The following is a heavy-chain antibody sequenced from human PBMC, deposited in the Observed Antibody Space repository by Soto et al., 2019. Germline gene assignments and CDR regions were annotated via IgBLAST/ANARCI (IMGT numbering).Heavy chain of an antibody. CDR1: GGTFSSYA. Sequence: QVQLVQSGAEVKKPGSSVKVSCKASGGTFSSYAISWVRQAPGQGLEWMGGNIPIFGTANYAQKFQGRVTITADEATGTAYMERSGRRSEDTAVYYCAREVSKRNSIVYFDYWGQGTLVTVSS. V-gene: IGHV1-69*12. CDR3: AREVSKRNSIVYFDY. CDR2: NIPIFGTA. D-gene: IGHD1-26*01. J-gene: IGHJ4*02.